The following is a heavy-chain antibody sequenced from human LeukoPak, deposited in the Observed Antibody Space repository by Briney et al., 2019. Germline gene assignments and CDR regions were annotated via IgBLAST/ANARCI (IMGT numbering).Heavy chain of an antibody. V-gene: IGHV4-59*01. Sequence: SETLSLTCTVSGGSISSYYWSWIRQPPGKGLEWIGYIYYSGSTSYNPSLKSRVTISVDTSKNQFSLKLSSVTAADTAVYYCARDGYYDYVWGSYTYYYYYMDVWGKGTTVTISS. CDR1: GGSISSYY. D-gene: IGHD3-16*01. CDR3: ARDGYYDYVWGSYTYYYYYMDV. J-gene: IGHJ6*03. CDR2: IYYSGST.